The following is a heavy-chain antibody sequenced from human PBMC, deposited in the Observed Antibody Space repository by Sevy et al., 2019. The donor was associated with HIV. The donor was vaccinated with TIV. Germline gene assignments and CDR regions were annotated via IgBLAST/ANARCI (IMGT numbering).Heavy chain of an antibody. CDR1: GGSITTADYY. CDR3: ARGVGGPGVTITFGGVKYGFDF. Sequence: SETLSLTCTVSGGSITTADYYWSWIRQTPGKGLGWIGYIHHTGNTYYNPSLKSRVGSISVDTSRNQFSLTLNSMTAADTAVYYCARGVGGPGVTITFGGVKYGFDFWGQGRMVTVSS. V-gene: IGHV4-30-4*01. CDR2: IHHTGNT. D-gene: IGHD3-16*01. J-gene: IGHJ3*01.